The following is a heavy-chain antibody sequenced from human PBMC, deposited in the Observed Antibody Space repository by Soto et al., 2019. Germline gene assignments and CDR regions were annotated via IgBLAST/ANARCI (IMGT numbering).Heavy chain of an antibody. J-gene: IGHJ6*02. V-gene: IGHV4-39*01. CDR2: IYYSGST. Sequence: SETLSLTCTVSGGSISSSSYYWGWIRQPPGKGLEWIGSIYYSGSTYYNPSLKSRVTISVDTSKNQFSLKLSSVTAADTAVYYCARRLEGRTAAGIYYGMDVWGQGTTVTVSS. D-gene: IGHD6-13*01. CDR3: ARRLEGRTAAGIYYGMDV. CDR1: GGSISSSSYY.